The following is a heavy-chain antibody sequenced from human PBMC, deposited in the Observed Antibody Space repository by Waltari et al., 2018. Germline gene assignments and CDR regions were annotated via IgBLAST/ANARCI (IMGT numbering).Heavy chain of an antibody. J-gene: IGHJ4*02. CDR1: GGSFSGYY. D-gene: IGHD3-22*01. V-gene: IGHV4-34*01. CDR2: INHSGST. Sequence: QVQLQQWGAGLLKPSETLSLTCAVYGGSFSGYYWSWIRPPPGKGLEWIGEINHSGSTNYNPSLKSRVTISVDTSKNQFSLKLSSVTAADTAVYYCARTRPEYYYDSSGYPDYFDYWGQGTLVTVSS. CDR3: ARTRPEYYYDSSGYPDYFDY.